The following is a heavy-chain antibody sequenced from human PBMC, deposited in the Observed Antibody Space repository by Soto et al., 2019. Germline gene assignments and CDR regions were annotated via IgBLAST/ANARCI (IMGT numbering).Heavy chain of an antibody. CDR1: GGSFSGYY. CDR2: INHSGST. D-gene: IGHD6-6*01. J-gene: IGHJ4*02. V-gene: IGHV4-34*01. CDR3: ARGPEPDRYKKKFSSSSPFDY. Sequence: SETLSLTCAVYGGSFSGYYWSWIRQPPGKGLEWIGEINHSGSTNYNPSLKSRVTISVDTSKNQFSLKLSSVTAADTAVYYCARGPEPDRYKKKFSSSSPFDYWGQGTLVTVSS.